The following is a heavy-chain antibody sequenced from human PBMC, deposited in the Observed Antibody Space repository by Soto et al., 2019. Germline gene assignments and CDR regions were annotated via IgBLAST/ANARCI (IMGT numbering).Heavy chain of an antibody. J-gene: IGHJ6*02. V-gene: IGHV3-23*01. CDR3: AKETSDIAAYYYYYYYGMDV. Sequence: GESLKISCAASGFTFSSYAMSWVRQAPGKGLEWVSAISGSGGSTYYADSVKGRFTISRDNSKNTLYLQMNSLRAEDTAVYYCAKETSDIAAYYYYYYYGMDVWGQGTTVTVSS. D-gene: IGHD6-13*01. CDR2: ISGSGGST. CDR1: GFTFSSYA.